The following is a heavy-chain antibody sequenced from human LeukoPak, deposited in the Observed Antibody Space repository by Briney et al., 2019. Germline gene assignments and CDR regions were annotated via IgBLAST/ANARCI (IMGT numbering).Heavy chain of an antibody. CDR3: AKFLMATAGTWDAFDI. V-gene: IGHV3-23*01. CDR1: GFTFSSYA. J-gene: IGHJ3*02. Sequence: GGSLRLSCAASGFTFSSYAMSWVRQAPGKGLEWVSVISGSGGSTYYADSVKGRFTISRDNSKNTLYLQMNSLRAEDTAVYYCAKFLMATAGTWDAFDIWGQGTMVTVSS. D-gene: IGHD6-13*01. CDR2: ISGSGGST.